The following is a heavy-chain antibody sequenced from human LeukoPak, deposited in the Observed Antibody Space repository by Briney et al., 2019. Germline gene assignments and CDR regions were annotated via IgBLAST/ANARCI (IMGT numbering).Heavy chain of an antibody. V-gene: IGHV3-74*01. J-gene: IGHJ4*02. CDR1: GFTFSSYS. CDR3: ARVGQAGYAGYPLDY. D-gene: IGHD5-12*01. Sequence: GGSLRLSCAASGFTFSSYSMNWVRQAPGKGLEWVSRINSDGGSTSYADSVKGRFTISRDNAKNTLYLQMNSLRAEDTAVFYCARVGQAGYAGYPLDYRGQGTLVTVSS. CDR2: INSDGGST.